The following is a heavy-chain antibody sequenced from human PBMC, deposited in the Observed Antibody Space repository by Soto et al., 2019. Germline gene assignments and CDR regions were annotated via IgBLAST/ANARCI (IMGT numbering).Heavy chain of an antibody. V-gene: IGHV5-10-1*01. D-gene: IGHD6-13*01. J-gene: IGHJ6*02. CDR1: GYSFTSYW. CDR3: ARHAMVAAAGTFYYYGMDV. Sequence: GESLKISCKGSGYSFTSYWISWVRQMPGKGLEWMGRIDPSDSYTNYSPSFQGHVTISADKSISTAYLQWSSLKASDTAMYYCARHAMVAAAGTFYYYGMDVWGQGTTVTVSS. CDR2: IDPSDSYT.